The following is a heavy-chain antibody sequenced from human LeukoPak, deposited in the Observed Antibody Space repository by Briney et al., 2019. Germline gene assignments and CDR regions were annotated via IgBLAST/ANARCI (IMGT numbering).Heavy chain of an antibody. J-gene: IGHJ4*02. Sequence: SETLSLTCTVSGGSISSSSYYWGWIRQPPGKGLEWIGSIYYSGSTYYNPSLKGRVTISVDTSKNQFPLKLSSVTAADTAVYYCARQGLPNYYDSSGYLGYWGQGTLVTVSS. D-gene: IGHD3-22*01. CDR3: ARQGLPNYYDSSGYLGY. CDR1: GGSISSSSYY. CDR2: IYYSGST. V-gene: IGHV4-39*01.